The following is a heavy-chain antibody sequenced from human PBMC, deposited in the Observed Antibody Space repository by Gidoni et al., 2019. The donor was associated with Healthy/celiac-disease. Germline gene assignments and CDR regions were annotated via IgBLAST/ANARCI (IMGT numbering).Heavy chain of an antibody. CDR1: GGSISSGGYY. Sequence: QVQLQESGPGLVKPSQTLSLTCTVSGGSISSGGYYWSGIRQHPGKGLEWIGYIYYSGSTYYNPSLKSRVTISVDTSKNQFSLKLSSVTAADTAVYYCARAYYDSSGYYYFGWFDPWGQGTLVTVSS. D-gene: IGHD3-22*01. J-gene: IGHJ5*02. CDR3: ARAYYDSSGYYYFGWFDP. V-gene: IGHV4-31*03. CDR2: IYYSGST.